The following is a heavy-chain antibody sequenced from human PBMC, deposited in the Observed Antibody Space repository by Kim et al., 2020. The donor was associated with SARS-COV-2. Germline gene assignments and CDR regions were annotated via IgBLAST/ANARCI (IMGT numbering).Heavy chain of an antibody. CDR1: GFIFNNYG. Sequence: GGSLRLSCAASGFIFNNYGMSWVRQAPGKGLEWVSAITGDGTITSYADSVKGRFTISRDNFKNTLLLQMNSLRGDDTAVYYCVKCAPQGLTGLCHFDYWG. D-gene: IGHD3-9*01. V-gene: IGHV3-23*01. CDR3: VKCAPQGLTGLCHFDY. J-gene: IGHJ4*01. CDR2: ITGDGTIT.